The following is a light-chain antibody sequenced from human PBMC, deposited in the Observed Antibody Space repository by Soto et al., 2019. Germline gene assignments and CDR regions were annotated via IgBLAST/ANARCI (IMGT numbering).Light chain of an antibody. CDR1: SSDVGGYNY. J-gene: IGLJ1*01. CDR2: EVS. V-gene: IGLV2-14*01. CDR3: NSYTGSGIV. Sequence: QSVLTQPASVSGSPGQSITISCTGTSSDVGGYNYVSWYQHHPGKAPKLMIYEVSNRPSGVSYRFSGSKSGNTASLTISGLEAEDEADYCCNSYTGSGIVFGTGTKVTVL.